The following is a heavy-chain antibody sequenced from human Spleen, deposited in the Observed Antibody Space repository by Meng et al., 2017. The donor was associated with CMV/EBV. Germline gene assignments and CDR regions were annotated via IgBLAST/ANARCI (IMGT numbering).Heavy chain of an antibody. D-gene: IGHD3-3*01. CDR2: INPNSGDT. CDR1: GYTFTGYY. J-gene: IGHJ6*02. Sequence: ASVKVSCKASGYTFTGYYMHWVRQAPGQGLEWMGWINPNSGDTNYAQKFQGRVTMTRDTSISTAYMELSRLRSDDTAVYYCARTIFGVVTPDYYYYYGMDVWGQGTTVTVSS. V-gene: IGHV1-2*02. CDR3: ARTIFGVVTPDYYYYYGMDV.